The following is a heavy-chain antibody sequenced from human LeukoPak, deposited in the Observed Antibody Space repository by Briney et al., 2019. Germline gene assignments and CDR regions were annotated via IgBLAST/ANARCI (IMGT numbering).Heavy chain of an antibody. CDR2: ISWNSGSL. D-gene: IGHD2-2*01. Sequence: GGSLRLSCAASGFTFDDYAMHWVRQAPGKGLEWVSGISWNSGSLGYADSVKGRFTISRDNAKNSLYLQMNSLRAEDTALYYCASRGFDPWGQGTLVTVSS. V-gene: IGHV3-9*01. J-gene: IGHJ5*02. CDR1: GFTFDDYA. CDR3: ASRGFDP.